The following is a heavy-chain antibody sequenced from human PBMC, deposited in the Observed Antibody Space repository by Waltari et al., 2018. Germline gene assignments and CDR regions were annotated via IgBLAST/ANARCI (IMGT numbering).Heavy chain of an antibody. J-gene: IGHJ4*02. D-gene: IGHD3-22*01. CDR3: AKARIRGDSSGTLDY. CDR2: ISWDVGST. V-gene: IGHV3-43D*04. CDR1: GFTFDDYA. Sequence: EVQLVESGGVVVQPGGSLRLSCVASGFTFDDYAMHWVRQAPGKGLEWVSLISWDVGSTYYADSVKGRFTIARDNIKNSLYLQMNSLRADDTALYYCAKARIRGDSSGTLDYWGQGTLVTVSS.